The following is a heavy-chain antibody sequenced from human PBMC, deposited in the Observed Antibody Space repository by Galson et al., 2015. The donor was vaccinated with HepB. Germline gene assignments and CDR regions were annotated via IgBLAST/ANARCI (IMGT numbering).Heavy chain of an antibody. D-gene: IGHD5-12*01. CDR1: GFTFSSYS. Sequence: SLRLSCAASGFTFSSYSMNWVRQAPGKGPEWVSSISSSSSYTYYADSVKGRFTISRDNAKNSLYLQMSSLRAEDTAVYYCARELGYDGFDIWGQGTLVTVSS. J-gene: IGHJ3*02. CDR3: ARELGYDGFDI. CDR2: ISSSSSYT. V-gene: IGHV3-21*01.